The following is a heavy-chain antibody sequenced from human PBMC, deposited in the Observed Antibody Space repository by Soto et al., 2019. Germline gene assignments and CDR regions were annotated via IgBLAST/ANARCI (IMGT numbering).Heavy chain of an antibody. J-gene: IGHJ4*02. V-gene: IGHV4-59*08. CDR3: ARRYGYSFAY. Sequence: SETLSLTCAVYGGSFSGYYWSWIRQPPGKGLEWIGYIYYSGSTNYNPSLKSRVTISVDTSKNQFSLKLSSVTAADTAVYYCARRYGYSFAYWGQRTLVTVSS. D-gene: IGHD1-1*01. CDR1: GGSFSGYY. CDR2: IYYSGST.